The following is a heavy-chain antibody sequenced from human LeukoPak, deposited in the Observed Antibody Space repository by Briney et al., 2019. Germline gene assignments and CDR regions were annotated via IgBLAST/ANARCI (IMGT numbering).Heavy chain of an antibody. CDR1: GFTFSSYS. J-gene: IGHJ6*04. CDR3: ASGPPEGYGSGTSCGPYCGYGMHV. Sequence: GGSLRLSCAVSGFTFSSYSMNGVGRAPAGGRVGVSSISSSSSDINYDASVKGRFPISRDNAKNSLSLQLNSLRAQDTAVYYCASGPPEGYGSGTSCGPYCGYGMHVWGKGTTVTVSS. V-gene: IGHV3-21*01. D-gene: IGHD2-2*01. CDR2: ISSSSSDI.